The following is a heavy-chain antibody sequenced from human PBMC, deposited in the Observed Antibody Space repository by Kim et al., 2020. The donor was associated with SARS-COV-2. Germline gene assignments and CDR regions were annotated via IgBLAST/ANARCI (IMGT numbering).Heavy chain of an antibody. Sequence: YAQTCQGRVTVTGDTAISTAYLGLRRLRSDDTAVYYCARERISVTDHFDYWGQGTLVTVSS. J-gene: IGHJ4*02. D-gene: IGHD6-19*01. V-gene: IGHV1-2*02. CDR3: ARERISVTDHFDY.